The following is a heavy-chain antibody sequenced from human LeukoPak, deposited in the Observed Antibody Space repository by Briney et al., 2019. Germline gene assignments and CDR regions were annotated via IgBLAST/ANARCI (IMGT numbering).Heavy chain of an antibody. CDR1: GGTFSNYA. CDR2: IIPIFGTA. CDR3: ARASYANYYGSGSYYNRCLYYYMDV. Sequence: ASVKVSCKASGGTFSNYAISWVRQAPGQGLEWMGGIIPIFGTANYAQKFQGRVTITADESTSTAYLELSILRSDDTAVYCCARASYANYYGSGSYYNRCLYYYMDVWGKGTTVIVSS. V-gene: IGHV1-69*13. J-gene: IGHJ6*03. D-gene: IGHD3-10*01.